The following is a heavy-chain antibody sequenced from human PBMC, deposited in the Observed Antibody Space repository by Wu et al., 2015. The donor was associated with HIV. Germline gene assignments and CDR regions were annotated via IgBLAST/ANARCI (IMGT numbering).Heavy chain of an antibody. CDR1: GGTFSSYA. CDR3: ASGMGRITMIVVVIPHYFDY. CDR2: IIPIFGTA. Sequence: QVQLVQSGAEVKKPGSSVKVSCKASGGTFSSYAISWVRQAPGQGLEWMGGIIPIFGTANYAQKFQGRVTITADESTSTAYMELSSLRSEDTAVYYCASGMGRITMIVVVIPHYFDYWGQGTLVTVSS. V-gene: IGHV1-69*12. D-gene: IGHD3-22*01. J-gene: IGHJ4*02.